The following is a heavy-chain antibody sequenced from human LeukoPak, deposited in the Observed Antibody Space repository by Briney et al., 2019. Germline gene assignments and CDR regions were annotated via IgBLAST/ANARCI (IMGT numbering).Heavy chain of an antibody. CDR2: ISGSGDGT. J-gene: IGHJ4*02. CDR3: ARSGSLDY. Sequence: GGSLRLSCTSSGFTFSSDAMTWVRQAPGKGLEWVSSISGSGDGTYYADSVKGRFTISRDNSKNTLYLQMNSLRAEDTAVYYCARSGSLDYWGQGTLVTVSS. V-gene: IGHV3-23*01. D-gene: IGHD1-26*01. CDR1: GFTFSSDA.